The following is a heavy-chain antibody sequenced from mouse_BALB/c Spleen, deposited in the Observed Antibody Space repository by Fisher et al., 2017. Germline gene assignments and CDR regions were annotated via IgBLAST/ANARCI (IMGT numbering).Heavy chain of an antibody. D-gene: IGHD2-3*01. CDR3: ARDGDGYYRWYFDV. V-gene: IGHV5-6-3*01. J-gene: IGHJ1*01. Sequence: RFTISRDNAKNTLYLQMSSLKSEDTAMYYCARDGDGYYRWYFDVWGAGTTVTVSS.